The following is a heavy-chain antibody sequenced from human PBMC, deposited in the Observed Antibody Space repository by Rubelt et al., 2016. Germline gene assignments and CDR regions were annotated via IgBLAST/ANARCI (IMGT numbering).Heavy chain of an antibody. D-gene: IGHD4-11*01. V-gene: IGHV5-51*01. CDR2: IYPGDSDT. CDR1: GYSFTSYW. CDR3: ASGSVTTTYYFDY. Sequence: EVQLVQSGAEVKKPGESLKISCKGSGYSFTSYWIGWVRQMPGKGLEWMGIIYPGDSDTRYSPAFQGQVTSSADKSISTAYRQWSSLKASDTAMYYCASGSVTTTYYFDYWGQGTLVTVSS. J-gene: IGHJ4*02.